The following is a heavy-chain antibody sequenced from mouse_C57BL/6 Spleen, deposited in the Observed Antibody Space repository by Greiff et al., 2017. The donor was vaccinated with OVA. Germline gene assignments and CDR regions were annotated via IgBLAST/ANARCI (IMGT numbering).Heavy chain of an antibody. D-gene: IGHD2-1*01. J-gene: IGHJ2*01. CDR2: IGPGSGST. CDR1: GYTFTDYY. V-gene: IGHV1-77*01. CDR3: ANIYYGNYEY. Sequence: QVQLQQSGAELVKPGASVQISCKASGYTFTDYYINWVKQRPGKGLEWIGEIGPGSGSTYYNEKFKGKATVTADKSSSTAYMQLSSLTAEDSSGYIGANIYYGNYEYWGKGTTLTVSS.